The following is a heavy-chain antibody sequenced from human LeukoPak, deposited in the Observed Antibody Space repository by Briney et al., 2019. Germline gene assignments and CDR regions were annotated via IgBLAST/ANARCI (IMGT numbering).Heavy chain of an antibody. CDR2: ISAYSGET. Sequence: ASVKVSCQASGYTLTSYGITWVRQAPGQGLEWMGWISAYSGETNYAQKLQGRVTMTTDTSTSTAYMELRSLRSDDTAVYYCARRLDYYDMSGYHTLDYWGQGTLVTVS. CDR1: GYTLTSYG. V-gene: IGHV1-18*01. J-gene: IGHJ4*02. CDR3: ARRLDYYDMSGYHTLDY. D-gene: IGHD3-22*01.